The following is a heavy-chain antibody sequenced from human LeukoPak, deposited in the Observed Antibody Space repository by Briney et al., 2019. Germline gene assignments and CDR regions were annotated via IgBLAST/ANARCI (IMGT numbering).Heavy chain of an antibody. CDR2: IKQDGSEK. CDR3: ARDPGRTRYDY. V-gene: IGHV3-7*01. CDR1: GFTLSTYW. Sequence: GGSLRLSCAASGFTLSTYWMVWVRQAPGKGLEWVANIKQDGSEKYYVDSVKGRFTISRDNAKNSLCLQMNSLRDEDTAVYYCARDPGRTRYDYWGQGTLVTVSS. J-gene: IGHJ4*02.